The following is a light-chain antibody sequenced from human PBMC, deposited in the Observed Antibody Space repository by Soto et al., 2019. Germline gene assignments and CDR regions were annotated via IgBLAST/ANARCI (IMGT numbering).Light chain of an antibody. Sequence: QAVVTQPPSASGSPGQSVTISCTGSSSDVGGHNHVSWYQQHPGKAPKLMIYEVSKRPSGVPGRFSGSKSVNTASLTVTGLQAEDEADYHCSSYAGNMNLIFGGGTKVTVL. CDR1: SSDVGGHNH. V-gene: IGLV2-8*01. CDR3: SSYAGNMNLI. CDR2: EVS. J-gene: IGLJ2*01.